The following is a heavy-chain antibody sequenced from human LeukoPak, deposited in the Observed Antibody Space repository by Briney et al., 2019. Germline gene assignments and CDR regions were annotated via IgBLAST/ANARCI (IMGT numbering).Heavy chain of an antibody. D-gene: IGHD4-17*01. Sequence: ASVKVSCKASGYTFTSYGISWVRQAPGQGLEWMGWISAYNGNTNYAQKFQGRVTITADESTSTAYMELSSLRSEDTAVYYCARDKEYGDLLWGQGTLVTVSS. J-gene: IGHJ4*02. CDR1: GYTFTSYG. V-gene: IGHV1-18*01. CDR3: ARDKEYGDLL. CDR2: ISAYNGNT.